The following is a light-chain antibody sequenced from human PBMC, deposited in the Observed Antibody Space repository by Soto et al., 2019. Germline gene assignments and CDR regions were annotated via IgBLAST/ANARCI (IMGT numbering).Light chain of an antibody. CDR3: CSYAGSYIYV. Sequence: QCVLTQPRSVSGSAGQSVTISCTGTSSDVGGYNYVSWYQQHPDKAPKVMIYDVTKRPSGVPDRFSGSKSGNTASLTISGLQAEDEADYYCCSYAGSYIYVFGTGTKVTVL. CDR2: DVT. J-gene: IGLJ1*01. CDR1: SSDVGGYNY. V-gene: IGLV2-11*01.